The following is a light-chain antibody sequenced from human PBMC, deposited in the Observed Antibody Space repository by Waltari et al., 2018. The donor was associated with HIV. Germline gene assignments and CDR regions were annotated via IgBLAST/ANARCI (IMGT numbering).Light chain of an antibody. J-gene: IGKJ2*01. CDR3: QQRSNWPRFT. V-gene: IGKV3-11*01. CDR1: QSVSNN. CDR2: DAS. Sequence: EIVLTQSPATLSLSPGERATLSCRDSQSVSNNFAWYQQRPGQAPRLLIYDASNRATGIPARFSGSGYGTDFTLTISSLEPEDFVVYYCQQRSNWPRFTFGQGTRLEI.